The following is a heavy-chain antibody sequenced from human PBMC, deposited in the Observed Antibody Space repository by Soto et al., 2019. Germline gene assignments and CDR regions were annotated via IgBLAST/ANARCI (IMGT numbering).Heavy chain of an antibody. V-gene: IGHV4-59*01. CDR2: IYYSGST. CDR3: LRYNYGYGFDY. J-gene: IGHJ4*02. CDR1: GGSISSYY. D-gene: IGHD5-18*01. Sequence: SETLSLTCTVSGGSISSYYWSWIRQPPGKGLEWIGYIYYSGSTNYNPSLKSRVTISVDTSKNQFSLKLSSVTAADTAVYYCLRYNYGYGFDYWGQGTLVTVSS.